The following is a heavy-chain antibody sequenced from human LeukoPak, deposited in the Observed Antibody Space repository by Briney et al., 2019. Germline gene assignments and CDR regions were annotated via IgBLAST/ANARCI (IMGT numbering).Heavy chain of an antibody. D-gene: IGHD4-11*01. CDR1: GFTFSSHG. CDR3: AKSPPAYTVTTFNY. Sequence: GGSLRLSCAASGFTFSSHGMNWVRQAPGKGLEWVAGISASGGSTYSADSVKGRFTISRDNSKNTLYLQMNSLRAEDTAVYYCAKSPPAYTVTTFNYWGQGTLVTVSS. J-gene: IGHJ4*02. V-gene: IGHV3-23*01. CDR2: ISASGGST.